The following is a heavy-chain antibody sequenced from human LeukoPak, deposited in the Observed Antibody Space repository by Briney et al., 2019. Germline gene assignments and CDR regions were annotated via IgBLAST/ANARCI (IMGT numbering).Heavy chain of an antibody. V-gene: IGHV6-1*01. CDR3: SRGWLQQGFDY. J-gene: IGHJ4*02. CDR2: TYYKSKWYN. Sequence: SQTLSLTCAVSGDSVSSNSAAWHWIRQSPSRGLEWLGRTYYKSKWYNDYALPVKSRITINPDTSENQFSLHLNSVTPEDTAVYYCSRGWLQQGFDYWGQGTLVTVSS. CDR1: GDSVSSNSAA. D-gene: IGHD5-24*01.